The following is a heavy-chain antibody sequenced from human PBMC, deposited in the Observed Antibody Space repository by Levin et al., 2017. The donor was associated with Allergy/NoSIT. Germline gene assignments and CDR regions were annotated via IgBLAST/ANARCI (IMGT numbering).Heavy chain of an antibody. CDR2: ISHDGFHK. J-gene: IGHJ2*01. CDR3: AKTSRGYYDGSGYYFVNWYFDL. V-gene: IGHV3-30*18. CDR1: GVTFDSYD. D-gene: IGHD3-22*01. Sequence: AGGSLRLSCEASGVTFDSYDMHWVRQAPGKGLEWVAVISHDGFHKYSAESVKGRVTISRDNSRNTLYLQMSSLRPEDTAVYFCAKTSRGYYDGSGYYFVNWYFDLWGRGTQVTVSS.